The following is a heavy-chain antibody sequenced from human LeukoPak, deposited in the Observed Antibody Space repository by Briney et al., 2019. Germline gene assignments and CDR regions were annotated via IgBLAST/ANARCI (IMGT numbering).Heavy chain of an antibody. J-gene: IGHJ4*02. D-gene: IGHD6-13*01. CDR2: IYYSGST. CDR3: ARSGSSWYWSSVDY. V-gene: IGHV4-31*03. CDR1: GGSISSGGYY. Sequence: PSQTLSLTCTVSGGSISSGGYYWSWIRQHPGKGLEWIGYIYYSGSTYYNPSLKSRVTISVDTSKNQFSLKLSSVTAADTAVYYCARSGSSWYWSSVDYWSQGTLVTVSS.